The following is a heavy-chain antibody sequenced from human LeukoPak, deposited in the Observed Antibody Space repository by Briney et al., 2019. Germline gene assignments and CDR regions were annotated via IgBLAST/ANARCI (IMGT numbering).Heavy chain of an antibody. D-gene: IGHD3/OR15-3a*01. V-gene: IGHV4-34*01. CDR3: ARRGEWTAWNFDY. CDR1: GGAFRSYY. J-gene: IGHJ4*02. CDR2: IKYSGTT. Sequence: PSETLSLTCAVNGGAFRSYYWSWIRQSPEQGLVWIGEIKYSGTTISNPSLASRVSISFGLTRKRFSLQLTSFTTADTAGLYFARRGEWTAWNFDYWAQGSLVSVSS.